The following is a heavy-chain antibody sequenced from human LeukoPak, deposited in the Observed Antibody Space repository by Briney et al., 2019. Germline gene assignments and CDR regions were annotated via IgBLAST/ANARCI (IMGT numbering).Heavy chain of an antibody. CDR1: GGTFSSYA. V-gene: IGHV1-46*01. CDR2: INPSGGSP. D-gene: IGHD6-19*01. J-gene: IGHJ4*02. CDR3: ARATAVAAPFDY. Sequence: GASVKVSCKASGGTFSSYAISWVRQAPGQGLEWMGIINPSGGSPSYAQKFHGRVTMTRDTSTGTVHMELSSLRSEDTAVYYCARATAVAAPFDYWGQGTLVTVSS.